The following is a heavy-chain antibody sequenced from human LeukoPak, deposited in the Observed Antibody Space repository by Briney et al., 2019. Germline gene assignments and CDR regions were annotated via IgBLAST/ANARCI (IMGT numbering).Heavy chain of an antibody. CDR1: GGSISSSSYY. V-gene: IGHV4-39*01. CDR2: IYYSGGT. Sequence: SETLSLTCTVSGGSISSSSYYWGWIRQPPGKGLEWIGSIYYSGGTYYNPSLKSRVTISVDTSRNQFSLNLSSVTAADTAVYYCARPLNYFYYMDVWGEGTTVTVSS. J-gene: IGHJ6*03. CDR3: ARPLNYFYYMDV.